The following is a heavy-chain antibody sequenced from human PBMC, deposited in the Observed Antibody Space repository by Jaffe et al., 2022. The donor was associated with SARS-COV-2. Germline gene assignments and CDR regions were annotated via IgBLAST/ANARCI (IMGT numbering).Heavy chain of an antibody. D-gene: IGHD3-10*01. CDR2: IYYSGST. CDR1: GGSVSSGSYY. J-gene: IGHJ4*02. CDR3: ARGVRYYYGSGSYYNIRGYYFDY. V-gene: IGHV4-61*01. Sequence: QVQLQESGPGLVKPSETLSLTCTVSGGSVSSGSYYWSWIRQPPGKGLEWIGYIYYSGSTNYNPSLKSRVTISVDTSKNQFSLKLSSVTAADTAVYYCARGVRYYYGSGSYYNIRGYYFDYWGQGTLVTVSS.